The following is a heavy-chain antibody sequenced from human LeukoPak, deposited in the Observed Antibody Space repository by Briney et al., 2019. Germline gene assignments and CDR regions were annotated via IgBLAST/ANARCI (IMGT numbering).Heavy chain of an antibody. CDR2: IYYNGNT. Sequence: SETLSLTCTVPGGSISGYYWSWIRQPPGKGLEWIGYIYYNGNTNYNPSLKSRVTTSVDTSKNQFSLKLNSVTAADTAVYYRARLSYDDYVPHRYFDLWGRGTLVTVSS. J-gene: IGHJ2*01. CDR1: GGSISGYY. CDR3: ARLSYDDYVPHRYFDL. V-gene: IGHV4-59*01. D-gene: IGHD4-17*01.